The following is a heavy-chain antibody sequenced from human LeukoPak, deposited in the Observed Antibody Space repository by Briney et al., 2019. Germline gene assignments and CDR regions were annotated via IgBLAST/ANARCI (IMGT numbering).Heavy chain of an antibody. CDR1: GFTFSDYD. J-gene: IGHJ3*02. CDR2: MSLSTSGK. D-gene: IGHD3-16*01. V-gene: IGHV3-23*01. CDR3: AKALTRWAFDM. Sequence: GGSLRLSCAASGFTFSDYDMSWVRQAPGKGLEWVSSMSLSTSGKTYADSVKGRFTVSTDKAKNTLYLQMDSLRAEDTAIYYCAKALTRWAFDMWGQGTTVTVSS.